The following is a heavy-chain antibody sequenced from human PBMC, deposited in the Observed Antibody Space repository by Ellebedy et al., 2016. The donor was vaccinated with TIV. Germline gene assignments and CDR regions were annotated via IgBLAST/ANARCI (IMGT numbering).Heavy chain of an antibody. D-gene: IGHD1-26*01. CDR1: GYTFTGYY. CDR3: ARDAVVGPTTGYFDY. J-gene: IGHJ4*02. Sequence: AASVKVSCKASGYTFTGYYMHWVRQAPGQGLEWIGRIIPILDISNFSQKFQGRVTITADRSTSKAYMELSSLRSVDTAVYYCARDAVVGPTTGYFDYWGQGTLVTVSS. CDR2: IIPILDIS. V-gene: IGHV1-69*04.